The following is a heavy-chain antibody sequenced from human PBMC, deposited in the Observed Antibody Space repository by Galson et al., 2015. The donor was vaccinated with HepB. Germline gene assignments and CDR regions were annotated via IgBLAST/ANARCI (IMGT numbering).Heavy chain of an antibody. CDR2: ISGSDGST. V-gene: IGHV3-23*01. CDR3: AKDIGDIWNYYGMDV. J-gene: IGHJ6*02. D-gene: IGHD4-17*01. CDR1: GFTFSTYA. Sequence: SLRLSCAASGFTFSTYAMNWVRQAPGRGLEWVSAISGSDGSTHYADSVKGRFTISRDNSKNTLYLQMNSLRAEDTAVYYCAKDIGDIWNYYGMDVWGQGTTVTVSS.